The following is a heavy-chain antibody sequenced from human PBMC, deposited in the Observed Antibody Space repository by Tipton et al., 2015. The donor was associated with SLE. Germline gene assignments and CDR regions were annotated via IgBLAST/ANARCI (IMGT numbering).Heavy chain of an antibody. D-gene: IGHD6-19*01. Sequence: LTCTVSGASINSHYWSWIRQPPGKGLEWVSGINWNSDSKGYGDSVKGRFAISRDNAKNSLFLEMNSLRSDDTAFYYCAKGGSGWFTGNWYLDLWGRGTLVTVSS. CDR3: AKGGSGWFTGNWYLDL. J-gene: IGHJ2*01. CDR1: GASINSHY. CDR2: INWNSDSK. V-gene: IGHV3-9*01.